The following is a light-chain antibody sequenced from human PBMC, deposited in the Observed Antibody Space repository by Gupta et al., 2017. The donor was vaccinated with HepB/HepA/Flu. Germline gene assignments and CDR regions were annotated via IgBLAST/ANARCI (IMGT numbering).Light chain of an antibody. CDR1: ESVGNY. V-gene: IGKV3-11*02. CDR3: QQRSGWPRT. CDR2: DIS. Sequence: ETVLTHSPATLSLSPGERATLSCRANESVGNYLAWYQQKPGQAPRLLIHDISYRATGVPARFSGSGSLRDFTLTISSLEPEDFAVYYCQQRSGWPRTFGQGTRVEIQ. J-gene: IGKJ1*01.